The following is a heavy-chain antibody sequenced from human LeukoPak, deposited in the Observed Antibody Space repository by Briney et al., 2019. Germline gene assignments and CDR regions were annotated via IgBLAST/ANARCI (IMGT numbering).Heavy chain of an antibody. D-gene: IGHD5-24*01. CDR2: ISYDGSNK. Sequence: PGGSLRLSCAASGFTFSSYAMHWVRQAPGKGLEWVAVISYDGSNKYYADSVKGRFTISRDNSKNTLYLQMNSLRAEDTAVYYCASSPDDYNYGWGQGTLVTVSS. V-gene: IGHV3-30*04. CDR1: GFTFSSYA. CDR3: ASSPDDYNYG. J-gene: IGHJ4*02.